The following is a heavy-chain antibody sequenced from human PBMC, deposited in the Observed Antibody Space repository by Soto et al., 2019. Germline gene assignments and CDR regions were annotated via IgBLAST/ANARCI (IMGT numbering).Heavy chain of an antibody. Sequence: GGSLRLSCAASGFTFSSYGMHWVRQAPGKGLEWVAVISYDGRNKYYADSVKGRFTISRDNSKNTLYLQMNSLRAEDTAVYYCAKGGIGILEWYYFDYWGQGTLVTVSS. J-gene: IGHJ4*02. D-gene: IGHD3-3*01. CDR1: GFTFSSYG. V-gene: IGHV3-30*18. CDR2: ISYDGRNK. CDR3: AKGGIGILEWYYFDY.